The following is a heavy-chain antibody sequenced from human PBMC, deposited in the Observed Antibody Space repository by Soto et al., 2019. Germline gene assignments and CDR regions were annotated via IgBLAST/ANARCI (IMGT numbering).Heavy chain of an antibody. Sequence: GGSLILSCTASGFTFSDFSLVWVRQGPQKGLEWVASITRYSDYVYYAESVEGRFTISRDNAKNTLFLHMDDLRAEDTAMYFCARASCSRTACYIPEYLQYWGHGPMVTVS. J-gene: IGHJ1*01. D-gene: IGHD2-2*02. CDR3: ARASCSRTACYIPEYLQY. CDR1: GFTFSDFS. V-gene: IGHV3-21*01. CDR2: ITRYSDYV.